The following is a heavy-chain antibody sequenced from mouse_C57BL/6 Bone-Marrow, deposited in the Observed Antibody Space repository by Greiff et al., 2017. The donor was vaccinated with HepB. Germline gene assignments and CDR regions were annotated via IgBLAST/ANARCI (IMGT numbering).Heavy chain of an antibody. CDR3: ARGSLGGNPNWYFEV. Sequence: VQLQQPGAELVKPGASVKMSCKASGYTFTSYWITWVKQRPGQGLEWIGDIYPGSGSTNYNEKFKSKATLTVDTSSSTAYMQLSSLTSEDSAVYYCARGSLGGNPNWYFEVWGTGTTVTVSS. V-gene: IGHV1-55*01. CDR1: GYTFTSYW. J-gene: IGHJ1*03. D-gene: IGHD2-1*01. CDR2: IYPGSGST.